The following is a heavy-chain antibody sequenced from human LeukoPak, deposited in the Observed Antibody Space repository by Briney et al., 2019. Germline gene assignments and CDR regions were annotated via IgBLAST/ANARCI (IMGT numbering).Heavy chain of an antibody. D-gene: IGHD6-19*01. J-gene: IGHJ4*02. CDR2: IDNGGGTT. V-gene: IGHV3-23*01. Sequence: GGSLRLSCAASKFTFSDYVMSWVRQAPGKGLEWVSGIDNGGGTTYYAGSVKGRFTISRDNSKNALYLQMDSLRAEDTAVYYCAKSQSGWYSFDYWGQGTLVTVSS. CDR1: KFTFSDYV. CDR3: AKSQSGWYSFDY.